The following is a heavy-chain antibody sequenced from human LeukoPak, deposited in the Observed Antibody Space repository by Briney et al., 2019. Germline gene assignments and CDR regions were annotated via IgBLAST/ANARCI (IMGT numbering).Heavy chain of an antibody. Sequence: SETLSLTCTVSGGSVSSGSYYWSWIRQPPGKGLEWIGYIYYSGSTNYNPSLKSRVTISVDTSKNQFSLKLSSVTAADTAVYYCARTSGYDYSLDYWGQGTLVTVSS. J-gene: IGHJ4*02. V-gene: IGHV4-61*01. CDR2: IYYSGST. CDR3: ARTSGYDYSLDY. D-gene: IGHD5-12*01. CDR1: GGSVSSGSYY.